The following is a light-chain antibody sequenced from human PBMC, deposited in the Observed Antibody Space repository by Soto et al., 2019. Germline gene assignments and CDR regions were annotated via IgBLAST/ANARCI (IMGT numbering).Light chain of an antibody. CDR1: QSISSY. J-gene: IGKJ1*01. V-gene: IGKV1-39*01. Sequence: DIQMTQSPSSLSASVGDRVTITCRASQSISSYLNWYQQKPGKAPKLLIYAASSLQSGVPSRFSGSGSGTDVNLTISSLQPEDFATDYCEECYSTPRTFGQGTKVEIK. CDR2: AAS. CDR3: EECYSTPRT.